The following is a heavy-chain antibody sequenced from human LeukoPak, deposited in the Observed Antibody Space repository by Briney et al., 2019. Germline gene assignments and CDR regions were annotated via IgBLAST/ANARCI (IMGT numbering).Heavy chain of an antibody. V-gene: IGHV3-64*01. CDR3: ARDRDYYGMNV. CDR1: GFTFSSYA. J-gene: IGHJ6*02. Sequence: PGGSLRLSCVASGFTFSSYAMHWVRQAPGKGLEYVSTISTNGGRTYYANSVKGRFTISRDNSKNTLYLQMNSLRAEDTAVYYCARDRDYYGMNVWGQGTTVTVSS. CDR2: ISTNGGRT. D-gene: IGHD3-10*01.